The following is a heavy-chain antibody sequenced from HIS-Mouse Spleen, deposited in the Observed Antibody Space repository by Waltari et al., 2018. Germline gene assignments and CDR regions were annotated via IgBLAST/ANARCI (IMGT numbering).Heavy chain of an antibody. CDR1: GGSISSYY. CDR3: ARSSSWYFDY. Sequence: QVQLQESGPGLVKPSETLSLTCPVPGGSISSYYWSWIRQPPGKGLEWIGYIYYSGSTNYNPSLKSRVTISVDTSKNQFSLKLSSVTAADTAVYYCARSSSWYFDYWGQGTLVTVSS. J-gene: IGHJ4*02. CDR2: IYYSGST. V-gene: IGHV4-59*01. D-gene: IGHD6-13*01.